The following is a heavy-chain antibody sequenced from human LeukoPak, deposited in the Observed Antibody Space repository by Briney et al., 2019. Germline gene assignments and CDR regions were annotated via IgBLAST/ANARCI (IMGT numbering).Heavy chain of an antibody. CDR1: GYTFTNSY. Sequence: EASVKVSCKASGYTFTNSYLHWVRQAPGQGLEWMGIINPSGGGTTYAQKFQGRVTLTRDTSTSTVYMELSSLTSEDTAVYYCANGGTFGGFDYWGQGTLVTVSS. CDR2: INPSGGGT. D-gene: IGHD3-16*01. CDR3: ANGGTFGGFDY. J-gene: IGHJ4*02. V-gene: IGHV1-46*01.